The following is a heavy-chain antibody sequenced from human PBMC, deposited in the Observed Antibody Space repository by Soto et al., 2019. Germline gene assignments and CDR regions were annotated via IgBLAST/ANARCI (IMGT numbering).Heavy chain of an antibody. D-gene: IGHD3-22*01. CDR2: IYHSGST. CDR3: ARVPYYYDSSGPQGFDP. CDR1: GGSISSSNW. Sequence: QVQLQESGPGLVKPSGTLSLTCAVSGGSISSSNWWSWVRQPPGKGLEWIGEIYHSGSTNYNPSLKSRVTISVDKSKNQFSLKLSSVTAADTAVYYCARVPYYYDSSGPQGFDPWGQGTLVTVSS. V-gene: IGHV4-4*02. J-gene: IGHJ5*02.